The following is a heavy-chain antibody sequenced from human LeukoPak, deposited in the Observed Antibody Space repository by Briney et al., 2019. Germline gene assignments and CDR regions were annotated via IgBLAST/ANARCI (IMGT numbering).Heavy chain of an antibody. CDR1: GFTFSSYG. CDR3: AKDRSSSWSFDY. D-gene: IGHD6-13*01. V-gene: IGHV3-30*18. CDR2: ISYDGSNK. J-gene: IGHJ4*02. Sequence: GGSMRLSCAASGFTFSSYGMHWVRQAPGKGLEWVAVISYDGSNKYCADSVKGRFTISRDDSKNTLYLQMNSLRAEDTAVYYCAKDRSSSWSFDYWGQGTLVTVSS.